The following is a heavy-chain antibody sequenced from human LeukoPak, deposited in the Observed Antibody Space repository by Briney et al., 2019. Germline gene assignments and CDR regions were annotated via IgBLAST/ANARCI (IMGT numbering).Heavy chain of an antibody. J-gene: IGHJ6*02. CDR3: AKDMRFLEWLGFHYYGMDV. V-gene: IGHV3-23*01. CDR1: GFTFSSYA. D-gene: IGHD3-3*01. CDR2: ISTSGVT. Sequence: PGGSLRLSCAASGFTFSSYAMSWVRQAPGKGLEWVSAISTSGVTYYADSVRGRFTISRDNSKNTLYLQMNSLRAEDTAVYYCAKDMRFLEWLGFHYYGMDVWGQGTTVTVSS.